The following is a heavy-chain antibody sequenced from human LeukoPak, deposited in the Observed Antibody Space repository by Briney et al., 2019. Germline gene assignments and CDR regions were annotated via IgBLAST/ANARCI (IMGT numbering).Heavy chain of an antibody. J-gene: IGHJ4*02. Sequence: ASVKVSCKASGYTFTSYDINWVRQATGQGLEWMGWMNPNSGNTGYAQKFQGRVTITRNTSISTAYMELSSLRSEDTAVYYCARAPITMVRGGIHFDYWGQGTLVTVSS. CDR1: GYTFTSYD. V-gene: IGHV1-8*03. CDR2: MNPNSGNT. CDR3: ARAPITMVRGGIHFDY. D-gene: IGHD3-10*01.